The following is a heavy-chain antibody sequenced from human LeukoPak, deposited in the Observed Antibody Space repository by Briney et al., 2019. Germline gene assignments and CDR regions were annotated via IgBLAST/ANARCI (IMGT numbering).Heavy chain of an antibody. Sequence: ASVKVSCKASGYTFTGYYMHWVRQAPGQGLEWMGWINPNSGGTNYAQKFQGRVTMTRDTSISTAYMELSRLRSDDTAVYYCARDKDSSGYLDAFDIWAKGQWSPSLQ. CDR2: INPNSGGT. J-gene: IGHJ3*02. V-gene: IGHV1-2*02. CDR1: GYTFTGYY. CDR3: ARDKDSSGYLDAFDI. D-gene: IGHD3-22*01.